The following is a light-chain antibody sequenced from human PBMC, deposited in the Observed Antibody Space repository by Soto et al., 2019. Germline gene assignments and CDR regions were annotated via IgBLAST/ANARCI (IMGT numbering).Light chain of an antibody. Sequence: QSVLTQPPSASGSPGQSVTISCTGTSSNVGAYNYVSWYQQHPGKAPKLMIYEVTKRPSGVPDRVYGSKSGSTASLTVSGLQAEDEADYYCRSWTGNNFGVFGGGTKLTVL. CDR2: EVT. CDR3: RSWTGNNFGV. V-gene: IGLV2-8*01. CDR1: SSNVGAYNY. J-gene: IGLJ2*01.